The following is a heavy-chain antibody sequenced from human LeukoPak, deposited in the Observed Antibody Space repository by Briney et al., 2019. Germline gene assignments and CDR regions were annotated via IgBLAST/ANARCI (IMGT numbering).Heavy chain of an antibody. Sequence: ASVKVSCKASGYTFTGYAMNWVRQAPGQGLEWMGWINTNTGNPTYAQGFTGRFVFSLDTSVSTAYLQISSLKAEDTAVYYCARETSLRFLEWLAFDYWGQGTLVTVSS. V-gene: IGHV7-4-1*02. D-gene: IGHD3-3*01. CDR3: ARETSLRFLEWLAFDY. J-gene: IGHJ4*02. CDR2: INTNTGNP. CDR1: GYTFTGYA.